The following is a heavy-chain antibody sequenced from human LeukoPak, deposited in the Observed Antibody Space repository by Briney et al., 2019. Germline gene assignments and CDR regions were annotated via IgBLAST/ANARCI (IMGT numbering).Heavy chain of an antibody. CDR2: IRYDGSDK. D-gene: IGHD2/OR15-2a*01. CDR3: RDPFDY. Sequence: GGSLRLSCAASRFTFSNYGMHWVRQAPGKGLEWVAFIRYDGSDKFYADSVKGRFTISRDNSKNTLYLQMNSLRVEDTAVYYCRDPFDYWGQGTLVTVSS. CDR1: RFTFSNYG. J-gene: IGHJ4*02. V-gene: IGHV3-30*02.